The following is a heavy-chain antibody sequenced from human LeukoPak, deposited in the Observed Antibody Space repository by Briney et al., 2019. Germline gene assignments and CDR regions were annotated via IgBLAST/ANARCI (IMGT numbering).Heavy chain of an antibody. CDR3: ARGSHYSGLGY. Sequence: SETLSLTCTVSGGSISSYYWSWIRQPPGKGLEWIGYIYYSGSTNYNPSLKSRVTISADTSKNQFSLKLSSVTAADTAVYYCARGSHYSGLGYWGQGTLVTVSS. J-gene: IGHJ4*02. D-gene: IGHD2-21*01. V-gene: IGHV4-59*01. CDR1: GGSISSYY. CDR2: IYYSGST.